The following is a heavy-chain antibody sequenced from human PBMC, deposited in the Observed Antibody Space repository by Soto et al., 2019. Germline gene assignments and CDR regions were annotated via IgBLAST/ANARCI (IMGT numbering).Heavy chain of an antibody. CDR3: AKDDDILAGSFDY. J-gene: IGHJ4*02. CDR2: ISASGDST. Sequence: PGGSLRLSCAASGFTFSSYAMSWVRQAPGKGLEWVSVISASGDSTYYADSVKGRFTTSRDNSKNTLYQQMNSLRAEDTAVYYCAKDDDILAGSFDYWGQGTLVTVS. V-gene: IGHV3-23*01. CDR1: GFTFSSYA. D-gene: IGHD3-9*01.